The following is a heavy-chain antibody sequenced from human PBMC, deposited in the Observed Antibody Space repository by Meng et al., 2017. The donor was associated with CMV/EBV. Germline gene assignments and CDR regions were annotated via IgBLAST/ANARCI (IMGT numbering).Heavy chain of an antibody. CDR3: ARERIATAGTDAFDI. CDR2: IYSGGST. Sequence: GGSLRLSCAASGFTVSSNYMSWVRQAPGKGLEWVSVIYSGGSTYYADSVKGRFTISRDNSKNTLYLQMNSLRAEDTAVDYCARERIATAGTDAFDIWGQGTMVTVSS. V-gene: IGHV3-66*02. CDR1: GFTVSSNY. J-gene: IGHJ3*02. D-gene: IGHD6-13*01.